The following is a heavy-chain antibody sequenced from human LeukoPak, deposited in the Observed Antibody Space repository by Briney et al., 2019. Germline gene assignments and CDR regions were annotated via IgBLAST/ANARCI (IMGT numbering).Heavy chain of an antibody. D-gene: IGHD6-19*01. CDR2: VFYTGST. CDR1: GGSISGNY. J-gene: IGHJ4*02. Sequence: PSETLSLTCTVSGGSISGNYWTWIRQPPGKGLDYIGHVFYTGSTNYSPSLKSRVTISIDTSKSHFSLKLTSVTAADTAVYYCARAVAVAGTFKFDFWGQGTLVTGSS. V-gene: IGHV4-59*01. CDR3: ARAVAVAGTFKFDF.